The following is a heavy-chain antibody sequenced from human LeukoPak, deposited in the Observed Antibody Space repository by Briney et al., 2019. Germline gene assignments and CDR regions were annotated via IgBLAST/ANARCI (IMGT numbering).Heavy chain of an antibody. CDR1: GFTFSSYA. D-gene: IGHD3-22*01. Sequence: GGSLRLSCAAPGFTFSSYAMSWVRQAPGKGLEWVSGISTSGGSTSYADSVKGRFTISRDNPRNTLYMQMNSLRAEDTALYYCAIMHPYYDGSGYWVQWGQGTLVTVSS. V-gene: IGHV3-23*01. CDR3: AIMHPYYDGSGYWVQ. J-gene: IGHJ4*02. CDR2: ISTSGGST.